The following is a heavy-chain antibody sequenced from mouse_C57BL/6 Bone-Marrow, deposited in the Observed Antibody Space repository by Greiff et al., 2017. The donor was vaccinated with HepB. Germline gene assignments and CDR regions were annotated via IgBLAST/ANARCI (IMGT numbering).Heavy chain of an antibody. V-gene: IGHV5-4*01. J-gene: IGHJ3*01. D-gene: IGHD1-1*01. CDR1: GFTFSSYA. CDR2: ISDGGSYT. CDR3: ARDLRLAY. Sequence: EVQRVESGGGLVKPGGSLKLSCAASGFTFSSYAMSWVRQTPEKRLEWVATISDGGSYTYYPDNVKGRFTISRDNAKNNLYLQMSHLKSEDTAMYYCARDLRLAYWGQGTLVTVSA.